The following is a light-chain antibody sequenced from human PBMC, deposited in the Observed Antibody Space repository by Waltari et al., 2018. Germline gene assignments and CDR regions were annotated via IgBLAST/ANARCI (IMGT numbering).Light chain of an antibody. CDR2: GAS. Sequence: EIVLTQSPGTLSLSPGERATLSCRASQTVRTTYLAWYQQKPGQAPTLVIHGASSRATGIPDRFSGRGSGTDFSLTISSLEPEDFAVYYCQQYDISPLTFGGGTKVEIK. CDR3: QQYDISPLT. J-gene: IGKJ4*01. CDR1: QTVRTTY. V-gene: IGKV3-20*01.